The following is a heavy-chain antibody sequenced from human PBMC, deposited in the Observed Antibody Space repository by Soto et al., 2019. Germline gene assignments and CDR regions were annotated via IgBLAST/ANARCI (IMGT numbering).Heavy chain of an antibody. CDR3: AIGIAAADLSILGWFDP. CDR2: IYYSGST. Sequence: QVQLQESGPGLVKPSQTLSLTCTVSGGSISSGGYYWSWIRQHPGKGLEWIGYIYYSGSTYYNPXLKGRVTISVXXSXNXXSLKLSSVTAADTAVYYCAIGIAAADLSILGWFDPWGQGTLVTVSS. V-gene: IGHV4-31*03. J-gene: IGHJ5*02. CDR1: GGSISSGGYY. D-gene: IGHD6-13*01.